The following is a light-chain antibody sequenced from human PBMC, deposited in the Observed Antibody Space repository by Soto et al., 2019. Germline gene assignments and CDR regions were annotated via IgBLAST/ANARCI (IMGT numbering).Light chain of an antibody. J-gene: IGLJ2*01. CDR2: EVS. CDR3: RSYAGSNNFVV. V-gene: IGLV2-8*01. CDR1: SSDVGGYNY. Sequence: QSALTQPPSASGSPGQSVTISCTGTSSDVGGYNYVSWYQQHPGKAPKLMIYEVSKRPSGVPDRFSGSKSGNTASLTVSGLQAEDDADYYCRSYAGSNNFVVFGGGTKVTVL.